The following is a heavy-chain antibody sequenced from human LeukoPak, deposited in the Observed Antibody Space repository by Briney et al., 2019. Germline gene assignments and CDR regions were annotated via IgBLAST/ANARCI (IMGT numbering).Heavy chain of an antibody. CDR1: GGSISSSSYY. D-gene: IGHD3-22*01. V-gene: IGHV4-39*01. CDR3: ARHYYDSSGYQEFDY. Sequence: SETLSLTCTVSGGSISSSSYYWGWIRQPPGKGLEWIGSIYYSVSTYYNPSLKSRVTISVDTSKNQFSLKLSSVTAADTAVYYCARHYYDSSGYQEFDYWGQGTLVTVSS. J-gene: IGHJ4*02. CDR2: IYYSVST.